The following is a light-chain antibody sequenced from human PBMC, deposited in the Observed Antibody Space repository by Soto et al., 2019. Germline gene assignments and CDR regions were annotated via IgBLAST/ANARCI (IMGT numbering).Light chain of an antibody. CDR3: QQRSNWA. J-gene: IGKJ5*01. CDR2: GAS. V-gene: IGKV3D-20*02. CDR1: HTFLHSNGHYY. Sequence: DIVMTQSPLALPVTPGEPSSISCRSSHTFLHSNGHYYLDWYLXKPGQAXRLLIYGASSRATAIPDRFSGSGSGTDFTLTIGSLEPEDFAVYFCQQRSNWAFGQGTGLEIK.